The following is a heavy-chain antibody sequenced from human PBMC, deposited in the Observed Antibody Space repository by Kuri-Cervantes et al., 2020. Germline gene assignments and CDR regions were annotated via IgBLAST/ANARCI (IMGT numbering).Heavy chain of an antibody. CDR2: ISSSSSYI. J-gene: IGHJ4*02. CDR1: GFTFSTYG. Sequence: GESLKISCAASGFTFSTYGKHWARQAPGKGLEWVSSISSSSSYIYYADSVKGRFTISRDNAKNLLYLQMNSLRPEDTAVYYCARVRVDFWSGYYSDYWGQGTTVTVSS. V-gene: IGHV3-21*06. D-gene: IGHD3-3*01. CDR3: ARVRVDFWSGYYSDY.